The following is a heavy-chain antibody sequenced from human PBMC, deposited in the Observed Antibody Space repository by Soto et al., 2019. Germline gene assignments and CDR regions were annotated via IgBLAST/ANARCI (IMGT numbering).Heavy chain of an antibody. D-gene: IGHD3-16*01. CDR3: AHTWGLPFDY. Sequence: QITLKESGPTLVKPTQTLTLTCTYSGFSLRTTGVGVGWIRQPPGKALEWLGIIYWNDDKRYSPSLKSRFTLTSDISKSQVVLTMTNMDPVDTGTYYWAHTWGLPFDYWGQGTMVIVSS. V-gene: IGHV2-5*01. CDR2: IYWNDDK. J-gene: IGHJ4*02. CDR1: GFSLRTTGVG.